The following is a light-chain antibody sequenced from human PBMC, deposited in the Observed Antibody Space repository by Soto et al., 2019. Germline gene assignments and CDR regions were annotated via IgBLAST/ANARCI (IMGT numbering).Light chain of an antibody. J-gene: IGKJ5*01. CDR2: GAS. V-gene: IGKV3-15*01. CDR1: QSVSSN. CDR3: QQYNNWPRSIT. Sequence: EIVLKQSPGTLSLSPGERATLSCRASQSVSSNLAWYQQKPGQAPRLLIYGASTRATGIPARFSGSGSGTEFSLTISSLQSEDFAVYYCQQYNNWPRSITFGHGTRLEIK.